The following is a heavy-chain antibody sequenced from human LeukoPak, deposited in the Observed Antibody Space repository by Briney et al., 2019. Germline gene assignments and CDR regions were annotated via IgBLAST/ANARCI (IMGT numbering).Heavy chain of an antibody. CDR3: ARELYCSSTSCYQRDSRVPFAY. CDR1: GFTFSSYA. CDR2: ISGSGGST. V-gene: IGHV3-23*01. D-gene: IGHD2-2*01. J-gene: IGHJ4*02. Sequence: GGSLRLSCVASGFTFSSYAMSWVRQAPGKGLEWVSAISGSGGSTYYADSVKGRFTISRDNSKNPLYLQMNSLRAEDTAVYYCARELYCSSTSCYQRDSRVPFAYWGQGTLVTVSS.